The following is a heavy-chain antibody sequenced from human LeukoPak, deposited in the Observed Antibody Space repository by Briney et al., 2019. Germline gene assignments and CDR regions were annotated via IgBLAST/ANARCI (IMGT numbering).Heavy chain of an antibody. CDR1: GFTFSSFA. V-gene: IGHV3-64*04. J-gene: IGHJ3*02. Sequence: QPGGSLRLSCSASGFTFSSFAMHWVRQAPGKGLEYVAAISRNGGSTYYADSVKGRFTISRDNSKNTLYLQMNSLRAEDTAVFYCARDSGAAGPDAFDIWGHGTLVTVSS. CDR3: ARDSGAAGPDAFDI. D-gene: IGHD6-13*01. CDR2: ISRNGGST.